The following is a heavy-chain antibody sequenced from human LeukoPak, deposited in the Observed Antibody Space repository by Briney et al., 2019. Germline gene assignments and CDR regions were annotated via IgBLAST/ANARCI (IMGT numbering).Heavy chain of an antibody. D-gene: IGHD6-6*01. Sequence: PGGSPRLSCAASGFIVSSNYMSWVRQASGKGLEWVSVIYSGGSTYYADSVKGRFTISRDNSKNTLYLQMNSLRAEGTAVYYCARSSSDIAARPIDYWGQGTLVTVSS. CDR2: IYSGGST. J-gene: IGHJ4*02. V-gene: IGHV3-53*01. CDR1: GFIVSSNY. CDR3: ARSSSDIAARPIDY.